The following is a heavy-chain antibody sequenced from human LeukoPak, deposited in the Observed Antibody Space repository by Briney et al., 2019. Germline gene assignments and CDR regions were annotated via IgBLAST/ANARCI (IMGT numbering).Heavy chain of an antibody. CDR3: VKGRWEPNY. V-gene: IGHV3-64D*06. Sequence: GGSLRLSCSASGFSFRTYAMHWVRQAPGKGLEFVSAISSDGGNTKYADSVKDRFTISRDNSRNTVYLQMSSLRTEDTAVYYCVKGRWEPNYWGQGTLVTVSS. J-gene: IGHJ4*02. D-gene: IGHD1-14*01. CDR1: GFSFRTYA. CDR2: ISSDGGNT.